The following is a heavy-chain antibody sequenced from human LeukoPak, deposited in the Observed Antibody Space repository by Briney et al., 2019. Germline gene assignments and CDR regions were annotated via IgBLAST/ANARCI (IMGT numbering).Heavy chain of an antibody. V-gene: IGHV4-34*01. CDR2: INHSGST. J-gene: IGHJ6*02. Sequence: SETLSLTCAVYGGSFSGYYWSWIRQPPGKGLEWIGEINHSGSTNYNPSLKSRVTISVETSKNQFSLKLNSVTAADTAVYYCARGRIAKIVVVHSFSYGIDVWGQGTTVTVSS. CDR1: GGSFSGYY. CDR3: ARGRIAKIVVVHSFSYGIDV. D-gene: IGHD3-22*01.